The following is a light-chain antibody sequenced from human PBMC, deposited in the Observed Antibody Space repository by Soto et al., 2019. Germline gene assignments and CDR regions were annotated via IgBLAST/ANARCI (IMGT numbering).Light chain of an antibody. CDR1: RSVSSSY. V-gene: IGKV3D-20*01. Sequence: EIVFTQSPATLSLSPGERATLSCGASRSVSSSYLAWYQQKPGLAPRLLIYDASSRATGIPDRFSGSGSGTDFTLTISRLEPEDFAVYYCQQYGSSPETFGQGTKVDIK. CDR3: QQYGSSPET. J-gene: IGKJ1*01. CDR2: DAS.